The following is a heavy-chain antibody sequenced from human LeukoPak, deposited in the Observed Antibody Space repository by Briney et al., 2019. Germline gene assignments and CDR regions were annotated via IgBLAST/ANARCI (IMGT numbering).Heavy chain of an antibody. CDR1: GGSISSGGYY. D-gene: IGHD4-11*01. Sequence: PSQTLSLTCTVSGGSISSGGYYWSWIRQHPGKGLEWIGYIYYSGSTYYNPSLKSRVIISVDTSKNQFSLKLTSVTATDTAVYYCTRRPHSYFADWGQGTLVTVSS. J-gene: IGHJ4*02. V-gene: IGHV4-31*03. CDR2: IYYSGST. CDR3: TRRPHSYFAD.